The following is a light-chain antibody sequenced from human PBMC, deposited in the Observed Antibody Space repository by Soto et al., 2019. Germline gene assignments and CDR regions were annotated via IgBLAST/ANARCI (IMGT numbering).Light chain of an antibody. CDR2: DAS. V-gene: IGKV3-20*01. Sequence: EIVLTQSPGTLSLSPGETATLSCRASRTVENDYLAWYQQKPGQAPRLLVDDASSRAAGIPDRFSGSGSGTDFTLTISRLEPVDFAVYYCQQCATSPRTFGPGTRVEIK. CDR1: RTVENDY. CDR3: QQCATSPRT. J-gene: IGKJ1*01.